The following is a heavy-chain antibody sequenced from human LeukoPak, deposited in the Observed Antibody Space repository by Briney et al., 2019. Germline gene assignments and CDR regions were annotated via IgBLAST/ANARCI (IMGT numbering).Heavy chain of an antibody. CDR3: ARRDSSSWYNWFDP. CDR1: GGSISSGSYY. CDR2: IYTSGST. D-gene: IGHD6-13*01. Sequence: SLTLSLTCTVSGGSISSGSYYWSWIRQPAGKGLEWIGRIYTSGSTNYNPSLKSRVTISVDTSKNQFSLKLSSVTAADTAVYYCARRDSSSWYNWFDPWGQGTLVTVSS. V-gene: IGHV4-61*02. J-gene: IGHJ5*02.